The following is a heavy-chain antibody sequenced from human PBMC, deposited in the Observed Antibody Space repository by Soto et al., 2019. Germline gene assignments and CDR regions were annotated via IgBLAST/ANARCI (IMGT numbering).Heavy chain of an antibody. D-gene: IGHD2-8*02. CDR2: IYFSGCT. Sequence: SETLSLTCTVSVGSISNYYWSWIRQPPGKGLEWIGYIYFSGCTNYNPSLKSRVTISIDTSKNQFSLKLTSVTAADTAVYYCARGTTGTSYFFDYWGQGTLVTVSS. CDR3: ARGTTGTSYFFDY. V-gene: IGHV4-59*01. CDR1: VGSISNYY. J-gene: IGHJ4*02.